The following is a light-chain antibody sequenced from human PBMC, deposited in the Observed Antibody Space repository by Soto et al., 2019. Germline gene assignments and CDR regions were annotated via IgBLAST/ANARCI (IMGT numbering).Light chain of an antibody. J-gene: IGLJ1*01. CDR1: SSNIGAGYD. CDR2: GNN. V-gene: IGLV1-40*01. CDR3: QSYDTGLGGYV. Sequence: QSVLTQPPSVSGAPGQRVTISCTGGSSNIGAGYDEQWYQQLPGTAPRLLIYGNNNRPSGVPERFSGSNSGTSASLAISGLQADDELDYYCQSYDTGLGGYVFGTGTKLTVL.